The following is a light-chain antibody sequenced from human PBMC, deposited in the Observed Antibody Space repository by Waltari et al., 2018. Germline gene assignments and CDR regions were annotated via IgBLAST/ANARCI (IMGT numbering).Light chain of an antibody. Sequence: DIQMTQSPSTLSASVGDRGTITCRASQNINTYLAWYQQKPGKAPKLLIYEASSLETGVPSRFSGRGSGTEFTLTIRSLQPDDFATYYCQQYNGYIYTFGQGTRLEI. CDR2: EAS. CDR3: QQYNGYIYT. J-gene: IGKJ2*01. V-gene: IGKV1-5*03. CDR1: QNINTY.